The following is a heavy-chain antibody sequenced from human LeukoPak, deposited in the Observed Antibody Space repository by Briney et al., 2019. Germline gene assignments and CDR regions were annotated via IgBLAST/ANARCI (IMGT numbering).Heavy chain of an antibody. Sequence: GGSLRLSCAASGFTFSSYSMNWVRQAPGKGLEWVSYISSSSGNIYYADPVKGRFTISRDNAKNSLYLQMNSLRAEDTAVYYCARDIRLGNPKVDAFDIWGQGTMVTVSS. V-gene: IGHV3-48*04. CDR2: ISSSSGNI. CDR1: GFTFSSYS. J-gene: IGHJ3*02. D-gene: IGHD4-23*01. CDR3: ARDIRLGNPKVDAFDI.